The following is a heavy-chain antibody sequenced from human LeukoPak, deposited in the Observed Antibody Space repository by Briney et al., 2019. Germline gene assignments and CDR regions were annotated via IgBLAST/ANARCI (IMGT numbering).Heavy chain of an antibody. CDR3: ARGNDFWSGYPYYFDY. J-gene: IGHJ4*02. CDR2: INWNGGGT. CDR1: AFTFGDYG. D-gene: IGHD3-3*01. Sequence: PGGSLRLSCAASAFTFGDYGMSWVRHAPGKGLEWVSGINWNGGGTGYADSVKGRFTISRDNAKNSLYLQMNSLRAEDTALYYCARGNDFWSGYPYYFDYWGQGTLVTVSS. V-gene: IGHV3-20*04.